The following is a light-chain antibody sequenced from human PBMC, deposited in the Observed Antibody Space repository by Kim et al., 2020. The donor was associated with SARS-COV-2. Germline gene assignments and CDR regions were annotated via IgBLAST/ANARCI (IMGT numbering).Light chain of an antibody. CDR3: QSYDSSNQGV. Sequence: KTVTISCTRSSGSIASNYVQWYQQRPGSAPTTVIYEVNQSPPGVPDRFSGSIDSSSNSASLTISGLKTEDEADYYCQSYDSSNQGVFGGGTQLTVL. CDR1: SGSIASNY. CDR2: EVN. V-gene: IGLV6-57*03. J-gene: IGLJ3*02.